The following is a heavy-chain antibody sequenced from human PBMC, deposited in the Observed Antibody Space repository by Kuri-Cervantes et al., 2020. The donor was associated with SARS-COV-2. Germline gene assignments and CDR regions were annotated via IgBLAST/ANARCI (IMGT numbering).Heavy chain of an antibody. D-gene: IGHD6-13*01. CDR3: ARESLGGLAAAGTGGSAFDI. CDR1: GFTSNIYA. CDR2: ISTSGGSK. Sequence: GESLKISCVASGFTSNIYAMTWVRQAPGKGLEWVSVISTSGGSKYYADSVKGRLTISRDNSKNTLYLQMNSLRAEDTAVYYCARESLGGLAAAGTGGSAFDIWGQGTMVTVSS. V-gene: IGHV3-23*01. J-gene: IGHJ3*02.